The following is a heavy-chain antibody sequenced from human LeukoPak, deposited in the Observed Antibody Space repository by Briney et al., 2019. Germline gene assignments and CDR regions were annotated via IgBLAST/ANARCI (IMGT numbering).Heavy chain of an antibody. D-gene: IGHD1-1*01. CDR2: ISSSGSTI. CDR1: GFTFSSYE. J-gene: IGHJ4*02. V-gene: IGHV3-48*03. CDR3: ARESPHDTTPDY. Sequence: SGGSLRLSCAASGFTFSSYEMNWVRQAPGKGLEWVSYISSSGSTIYYADSVKGRFTISRDNAKNSLYLQMNSLRAEDTAVYYCARESPHDTTPDYWDQGTLVTVSS.